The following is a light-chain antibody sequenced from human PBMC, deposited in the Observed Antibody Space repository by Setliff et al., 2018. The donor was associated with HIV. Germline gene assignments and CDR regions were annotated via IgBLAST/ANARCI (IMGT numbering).Light chain of an antibody. J-gene: IGLJ1*01. CDR2: EVN. V-gene: IGLV2-14*02. CDR3: SSYAGNNTCV. Sequence: QSVLTQPASVSGSPGQSITISCTGTSSDVVSYNLVSWYQQHPGKAPKLMIYEVNKRPSGVPDRFSGSKSGNTASLTVSGLQAEDEADYYCSSYAGNNTCVFGSGTKVTVL. CDR1: SSDVVSYNL.